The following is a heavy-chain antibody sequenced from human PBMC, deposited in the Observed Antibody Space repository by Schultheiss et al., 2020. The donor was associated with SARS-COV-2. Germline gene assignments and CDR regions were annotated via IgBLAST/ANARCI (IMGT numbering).Heavy chain of an antibody. J-gene: IGHJ4*02. CDR2: ISYDGSNK. V-gene: IGHV3-30*18. CDR3: AKNYGDYVVDY. D-gene: IGHD4-17*01. CDR1: GFTFSSYG. Sequence: GGSLRLSCAASGFTFSSYGMHWVRQAPGKGLVWVAVISYDGSNKYYADSVKGRFTISRDNSKNTLYLQMNSLRAKDTAVYYCAKNYGDYVVDYWGQGTLVTVAS.